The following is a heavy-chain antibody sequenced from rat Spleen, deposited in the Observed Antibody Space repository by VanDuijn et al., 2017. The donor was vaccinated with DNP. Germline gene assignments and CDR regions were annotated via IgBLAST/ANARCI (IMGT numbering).Heavy chain of an antibody. CDR1: GYSITSNY. J-gene: IGHJ4*01. D-gene: IGHD1-12*01. V-gene: IGHV3-1*01. Sequence: EVQLQESGPGLVKPSQSLSLTCSVTGYSITSNYWAWIRKFPGNKMEWMGYISYSGTTGYNPSLKSRISITRDTSKRQFFLQLNSVTTEDTATYYCARHRTIMPYYYAMDAWGQGASVTVSS. CDR2: ISYSGTT. CDR3: ARHRTIMPYYYAMDA.